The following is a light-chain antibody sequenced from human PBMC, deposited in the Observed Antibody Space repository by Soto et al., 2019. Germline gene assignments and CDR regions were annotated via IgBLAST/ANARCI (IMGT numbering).Light chain of an antibody. CDR1: QSVLYSSNNKNY. CDR3: QQYYATPPYT. Sequence: DIVMTQSPDSLAVSLGERATINCKSSQSVLYSSNNKNYLAWYQQKPGQPPKLLIYWASTRESGVPDRFSGSGSGTDFTLTISSLQAEDVAVYYCQQYYATPPYTFGQGTKVESK. V-gene: IGKV4-1*01. CDR2: WAS. J-gene: IGKJ2*01.